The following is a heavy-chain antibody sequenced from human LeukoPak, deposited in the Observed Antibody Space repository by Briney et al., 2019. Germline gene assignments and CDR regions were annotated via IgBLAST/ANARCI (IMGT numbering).Heavy chain of an antibody. V-gene: IGHV4-59*08. Sequence: SETLSLTCTVSGDSISGYYWSWIRQPPGKGLEWIGYIYYSGSTTYNPSLKSRVTISVDTSKRQLSLRLYSVTAADTAVYYCARRKSGSSFGELTLDSWGQGTLVTVSS. J-gene: IGHJ4*02. CDR1: GDSISGYY. D-gene: IGHD3-10*01. CDR2: IYYSGST. CDR3: ARRKSGSSFGELTLDS.